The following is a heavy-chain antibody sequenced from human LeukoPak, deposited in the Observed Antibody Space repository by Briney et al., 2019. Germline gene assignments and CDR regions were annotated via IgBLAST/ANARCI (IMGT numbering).Heavy chain of an antibody. CDR1: GFTFSNSW. J-gene: IGHJ4*02. V-gene: IGHV3-7*05. CDR2: IKEDGTDK. Sequence: GGSLRLSCAASGFTFSNSWMTWLRQAPGKGLEWVAHIKEDGTDKYYVDSVTGRFTISRDNTINSLYFQMSSLRAEDTAVYYCATWSDAWEFDSWGQGTLVSVSS. CDR3: ATWSDAWEFDS. D-gene: IGHD1-26*01.